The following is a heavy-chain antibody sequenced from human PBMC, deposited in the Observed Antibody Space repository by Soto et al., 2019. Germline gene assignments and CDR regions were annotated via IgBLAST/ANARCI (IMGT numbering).Heavy chain of an antibody. D-gene: IGHD3-9*01. CDR2: FYHSGDT. J-gene: IGHJ3*02. Sequence: QLQLQESGPGLVNPSETLSLTCTVSGDSISSPGYYWGWIRQPPGKGLAWIGSFYHSGDTYYTPSHKSRVTIAVDTSKNQVSLKLRSVTASDTAVYYCAIRADILTVVDAFTIWGQGTMVNVSS. V-gene: IGHV4-39*01. CDR3: AIRADILTVVDAFTI. CDR1: GDSISSPGYY.